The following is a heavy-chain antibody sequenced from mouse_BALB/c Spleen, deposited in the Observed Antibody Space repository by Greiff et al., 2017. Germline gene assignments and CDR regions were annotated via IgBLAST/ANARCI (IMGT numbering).Heavy chain of an antibody. Sequence: EVQGVESGGGLVKPGGSLKLSCAASGFTFSSYTMSWVRQTPEKRLEWVATISSGGSYTYYPDSVKGRFTISRDNAKNTLYLQMSSLKSEDTAMYYCTREFDYYGSSYAMDYWGQGTSVTVSS. CDR1: GFTFSSYT. V-gene: IGHV5-6-4*01. CDR3: TREFDYYGSSYAMDY. J-gene: IGHJ4*01. CDR2: ISSGGSYT. D-gene: IGHD1-1*01.